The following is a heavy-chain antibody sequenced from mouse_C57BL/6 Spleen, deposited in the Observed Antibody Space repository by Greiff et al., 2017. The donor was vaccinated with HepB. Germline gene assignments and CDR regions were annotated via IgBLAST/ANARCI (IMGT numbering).Heavy chain of an antibody. D-gene: IGHD1-1*01. CDR1: GYTFTSYW. CDR2: IDPSDSYT. V-gene: IGHV1-59*01. Sequence: QVQLQQPGAELVRPGTSVKLSCKASGYTFTSYWMHWVKQRPGQGLEWIGVIDPSDSYTNYNQKFKGKATLTVDTSSSTAYMQVSSLTSEDSAVYYCARRRSSYWYFDVWGTGTTVTVSS. CDR3: ARRRSSYWYFDV. J-gene: IGHJ1*03.